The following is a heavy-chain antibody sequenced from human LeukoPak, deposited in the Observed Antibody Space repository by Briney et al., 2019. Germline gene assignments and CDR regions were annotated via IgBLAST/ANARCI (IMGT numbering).Heavy chain of an antibody. Sequence: GGSLRLSCAASGFTFSSYGVHWVRQAPGKGLEWVAVISYDGSNKYYADSVKGRFTISRDNSKNTLYLQMNSLRAEDTAVYYCANLDGSSGWPFDYWGQGTLVTVSS. D-gene: IGHD6-19*01. CDR2: ISYDGSNK. CDR3: ANLDGSSGWPFDY. J-gene: IGHJ4*02. V-gene: IGHV3-30*18. CDR1: GFTFSSYG.